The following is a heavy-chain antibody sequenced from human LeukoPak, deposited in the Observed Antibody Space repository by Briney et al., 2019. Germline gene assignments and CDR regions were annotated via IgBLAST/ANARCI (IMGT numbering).Heavy chain of an antibody. CDR2: INTNTGNP. Sequence: ASVKVSCKASGYTFTSYAMNWVRQAPGQGLEWMGWINTNTGNPTYAQGFTGRFVFSLDTSVSTTYPQISSLKAEDTAVYYCARDYSSTSWYGYWNYWGQGILVTVSS. CDR3: ARDYSSTSWYGYWNY. D-gene: IGHD6-13*01. J-gene: IGHJ4*02. CDR1: GYTFTSYA. V-gene: IGHV7-4-1*02.